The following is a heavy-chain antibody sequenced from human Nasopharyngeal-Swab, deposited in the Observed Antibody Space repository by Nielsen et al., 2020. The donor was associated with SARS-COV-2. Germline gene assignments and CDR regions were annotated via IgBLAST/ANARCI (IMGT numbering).Heavy chain of an antibody. V-gene: IGHV3-74*01. Sequence: GESLKISCVASGFSFSSHWMHWVRQGPGKGPVWVSHINTDGTTTKSADSVKGRFTISRDNSEKTLYLQMDGLRAEDTAVYYCLTLRVDTGAIYWGQGTLVTVSS. CDR1: GFSFSSHW. D-gene: IGHD4/OR15-4a*01. J-gene: IGHJ4*02. CDR3: LTLRVDTGAIY. CDR2: INTDGTTT.